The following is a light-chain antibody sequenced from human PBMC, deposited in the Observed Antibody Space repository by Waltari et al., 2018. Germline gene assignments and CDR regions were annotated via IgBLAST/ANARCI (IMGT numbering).Light chain of an antibody. V-gene: IGKV1-17*01. CDR2: AAS. CDR3: LQYNSYPRT. J-gene: IGKJ1*01. Sequence: DIQMTKSPSSLSASVGDRVTITCRASKDIRNDLDWFQQTPGKSPKALMYAASILHSGVTSRFSGSGSGSEFTLTISSLQPVDFATYYCLQYNSYPRTFGQGTNVEIK. CDR1: KDIRND.